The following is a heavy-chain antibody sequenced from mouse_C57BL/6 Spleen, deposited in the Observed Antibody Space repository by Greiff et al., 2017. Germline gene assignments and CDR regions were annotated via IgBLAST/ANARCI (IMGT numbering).Heavy chain of an antibody. Sequence: VQLQQSGAELVKPGASVKISCKASGYAFSSYWMHWVKQRPGQGLEWIGHIYPGDGDTNYNGKFKGKATLTADKSSSTAYMQLSSLTSEDSAVYFCAAEIWFAYWGQGTLVTVSA. J-gene: IGHJ3*01. CDR2: IYPGDGDT. CDR3: AAEIWFAY. CDR1: GYAFSSYW. V-gene: IGHV1-80*01.